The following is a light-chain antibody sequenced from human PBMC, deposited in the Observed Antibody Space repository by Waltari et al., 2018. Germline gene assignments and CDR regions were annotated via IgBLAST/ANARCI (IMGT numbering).Light chain of an antibody. CDR1: SRDIGFYDY. CDR2: HVN. CDR3: SSFSRRANIV. Sequence: QSALTQPASVSGSPGQSITISCPGTSRDIGFYDYVSWYQQYPGKAPTLIIYHVNNRPSGVSSRFSASKSGNAASLTISGLQGEDEADYYCSSFSRRANIVFGSGTKVTVL. V-gene: IGLV2-14*01. J-gene: IGLJ1*01.